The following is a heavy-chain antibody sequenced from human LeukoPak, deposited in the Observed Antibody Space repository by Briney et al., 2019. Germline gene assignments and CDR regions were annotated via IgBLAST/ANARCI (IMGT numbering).Heavy chain of an antibody. CDR1: GFTFTSYW. J-gene: IGHJ6*02. CDR3: ARVDIAAPGILDYYYGMDV. V-gene: IGHV3-7*01. CDR2: IKQDGTNK. Sequence: PGGSLRLSCEASGFTFTSYWMSWVRKAPGKGLECVANIKQDGTNKYYVDSVKGRFTISRDNAKNSLYMQMNSLRAEDTAMYYCARVDIAAPGILDYYYGMDVWGQGTTVTVSS. D-gene: IGHD6-13*01.